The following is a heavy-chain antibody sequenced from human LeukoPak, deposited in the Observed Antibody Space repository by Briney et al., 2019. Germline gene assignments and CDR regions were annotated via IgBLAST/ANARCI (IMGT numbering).Heavy chain of an antibody. J-gene: IGHJ3*02. V-gene: IGHV4-61*02. CDR1: GGSINSGSYY. CDR3: ARGRSDFWSGYSVDAFDI. Sequence: PSETLSLTCTVSGGSINSGSYYWSWIRQPAGKGLEWIGRVYTNGGTNYNPSLESRVTISVDTSKNQFSLKLSSVTAADTAVCYCARGRSDFWSGYSVDAFDIWGQGTMVTVSS. CDR2: VYTNGGT. D-gene: IGHD3-3*01.